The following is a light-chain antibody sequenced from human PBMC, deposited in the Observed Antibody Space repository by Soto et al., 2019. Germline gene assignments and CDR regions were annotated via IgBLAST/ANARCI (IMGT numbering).Light chain of an antibody. J-gene: IGKJ4*01. Sequence: ETVMTQSPATLSVSPGDRATLSCGASQSVGSKLAWYQKKPGQAPRLLIYDASTRATGISARFSGCGSGTDFTLTISSLQSEDFAVYYCQQYNNWPPLTFGGGTKVEIK. V-gene: IGKV3-15*01. CDR3: QQYNNWPPLT. CDR1: QSVGSK. CDR2: DAS.